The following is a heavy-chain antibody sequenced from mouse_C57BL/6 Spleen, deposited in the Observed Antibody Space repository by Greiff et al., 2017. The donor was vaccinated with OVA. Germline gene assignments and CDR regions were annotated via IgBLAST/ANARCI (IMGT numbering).Heavy chain of an antibody. V-gene: IGHV1-81*01. CDR3: ARSNGNHDGVYFDD. CDR1: GYTFTSYG. D-gene: IGHD2-1*01. Sequence: VKLMESGAELARPGASVKLSCKASGYTFTSYGISWVKQRTGQGLEWIGEIYPRSGNTYYNEKFKGKATLTADKSSSTAYMELRSLTSEDSAVYFCARSNGNHDGVYFDDWGQGTTLTVSS. J-gene: IGHJ2*01. CDR2: IYPRSGNT.